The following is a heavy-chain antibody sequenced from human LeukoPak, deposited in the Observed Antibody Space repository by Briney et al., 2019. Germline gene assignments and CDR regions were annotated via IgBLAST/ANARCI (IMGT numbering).Heavy chain of an antibody. CDR1: GFTFSGFG. Sequence: GGSLRLSCAASGFTFSGFGMHWVRQAPGKGLQWVASISSGSVYIYYADSMKGRFTISRDNAKNSMYLQMYSLRAEDTAVYYCARGPKYISATGPYYFDYWGQGTPVTVSS. V-gene: IGHV3-21*01. CDR3: ARGPKYISATGPYYFDY. J-gene: IGHJ4*02. CDR2: ISSGSVYI. D-gene: IGHD6-13*01.